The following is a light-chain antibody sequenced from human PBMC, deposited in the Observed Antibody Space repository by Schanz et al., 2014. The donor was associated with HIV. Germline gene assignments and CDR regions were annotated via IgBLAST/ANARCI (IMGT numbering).Light chain of an antibody. CDR1: QTVSSSS. V-gene: IGKV3-20*01. CDR3: QQYYRTPWT. CDR2: SAS. Sequence: EIVMTQSPATLSLSPGERGTLSCRASQTVSSSSLAWYQQKPGQAPRLLIYSASRRANGIPDRFSGSGSGTDFTLTISSLQPEDVAVYYCQQYYRTPWTFGQGTKVEIK. J-gene: IGKJ1*01.